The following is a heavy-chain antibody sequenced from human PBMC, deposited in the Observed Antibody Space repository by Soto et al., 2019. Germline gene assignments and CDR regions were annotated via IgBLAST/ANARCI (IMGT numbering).Heavy chain of an antibody. J-gene: IGHJ4*02. CDR1: GFTFSTYS. Sequence: EVQVVESGGGLVQPGGSLRLSCAASGFTFSTYSMNWVRQAPGKGLEWVSYISSTGNTLYYPDSVKGRFTISRDTAKKSLYLQMNSLRAEDTAVYYCARSGYFDYWGQGTLVTVSS. V-gene: IGHV3-48*01. CDR3: ARSGYFDY. D-gene: IGHD2-8*02. CDR2: ISSTGNTL.